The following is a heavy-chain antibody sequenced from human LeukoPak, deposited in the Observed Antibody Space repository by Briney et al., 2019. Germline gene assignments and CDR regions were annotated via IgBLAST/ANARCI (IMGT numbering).Heavy chain of an antibody. CDR3: AKRRTTVITMDYFDY. CDR1: GFTFSSYA. Sequence: GGSLRLSCAASGFTFSSYAMSWVRQAPGKGLEWVSGISGGAGTPYYADSVKGRFTISRDNSMSTLYLQMTSLRAEDTAVYYCAKRRTTVITMDYFDYWGQGTLVTVSS. D-gene: IGHD4-17*01. V-gene: IGHV3-23*01. CDR2: ISGGAGTP. J-gene: IGHJ4*02.